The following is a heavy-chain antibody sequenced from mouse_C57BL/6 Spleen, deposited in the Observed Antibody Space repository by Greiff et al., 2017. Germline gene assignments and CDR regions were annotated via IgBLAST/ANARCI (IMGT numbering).Heavy chain of an antibody. CDR1: GLSFNTYA. CDR3: VRHGVSTVVATPYAMDY. Sequence: EVTLVESGGGLVQPKGSLQLSCAASGLSFNTYAMHWVRQAPGTGLEWVARIRRKSNNYATYSAVSVKDRFTIYRDDSENMLYLQMNNMKTEDTAMYYCVRHGVSTVVATPYAMDYWGQGTSVTVSS. D-gene: IGHD1-1*01. J-gene: IGHJ4*01. V-gene: IGHV10-1*01. CDR2: IRRKSNNYAT.